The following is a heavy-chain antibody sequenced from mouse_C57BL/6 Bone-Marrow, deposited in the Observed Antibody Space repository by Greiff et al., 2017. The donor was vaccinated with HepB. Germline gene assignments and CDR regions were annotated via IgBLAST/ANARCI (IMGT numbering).Heavy chain of an antibody. D-gene: IGHD3-1*01. Sequence: VKLQQPGAELVKPGASVKLSCKASGYTFTSYWMHWVKQRPGQGLEWIGMIHPNSGSTNYNEKFKSKATLTVDKSSSTAYMQLSSLTSEDSAVYYCARQLGDWFAYWGQGTLVTVSA. CDR3: ARQLGDWFAY. V-gene: IGHV1-64*01. CDR2: IHPNSGST. CDR1: GYTFTSYW. J-gene: IGHJ3*01.